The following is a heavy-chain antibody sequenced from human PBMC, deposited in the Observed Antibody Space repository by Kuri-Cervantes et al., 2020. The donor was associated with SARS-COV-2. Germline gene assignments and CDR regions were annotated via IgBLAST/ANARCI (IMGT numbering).Heavy chain of an antibody. V-gene: IGHV4-61*01. J-gene: IGHJ6*02. Sequence: SETLSLTCTVSGGSVSSGSYYWSWIRQPPGKGLEWIGYIYYSGSTNYSPSLKSRVTISVDTSKNQFSLKLSSVTAADTAVYYCARDSTYSSGWYEGFDYYYYGMDVWGQGTTVTVSS. D-gene: IGHD6-19*01. CDR2: IYYSGST. CDR1: GGSVSSGSYY. CDR3: ARDSTYSSGWYEGFDYYYYGMDV.